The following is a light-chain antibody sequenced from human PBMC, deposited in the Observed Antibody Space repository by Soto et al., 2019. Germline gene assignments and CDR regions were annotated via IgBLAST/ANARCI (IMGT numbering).Light chain of an antibody. Sequence: EIVLTQSPGTLSLSPGERATLSCRASQSVSSSYLAWYQQKPGQAPRLLIYGASSRATGIPDRLSGSGSGTDFTLTISRLEPEAVAVYYGQQYGSSPLPVGQGTRLEIK. J-gene: IGKJ5*01. CDR2: GAS. CDR1: QSVSSSY. CDR3: QQYGSSPLP. V-gene: IGKV3-20*01.